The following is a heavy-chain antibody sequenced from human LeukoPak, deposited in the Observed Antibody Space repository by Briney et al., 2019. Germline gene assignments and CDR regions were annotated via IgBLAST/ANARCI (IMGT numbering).Heavy chain of an antibody. V-gene: IGHV4-61*02. Sequence: PSQTLSLTCTVSGGSISSGSYYWSWIRQPAGKGLEWIGRIYTSGSTNYNPSLKSRVTISVDTSKNQFSLKLSSVTAADTAVYYCLRESGLSREFDYWGQGTLVTVSS. J-gene: IGHJ4*02. D-gene: IGHD5-24*01. CDR2: IYTSGST. CDR3: LRESGLSREFDY. CDR1: GGSISSGSYY.